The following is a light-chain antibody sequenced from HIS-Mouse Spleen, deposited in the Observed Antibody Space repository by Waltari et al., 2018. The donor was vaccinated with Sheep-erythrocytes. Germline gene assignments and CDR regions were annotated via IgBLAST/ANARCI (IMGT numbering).Light chain of an antibody. Sequence: EIVLTQSPGPLSFSPGEIATLSGRDSQSVSSSYLACDQQKPGQAPRLLIYGASSRATGIPDRFSGSGSGTDFTLTISRLEPEDFAVYYCQQYGSSPPFTFGPGTKVDIK. CDR3: QQYGSSPPFT. V-gene: IGKV3-20*01. CDR1: QSVSSSY. CDR2: GAS. J-gene: IGKJ3*01.